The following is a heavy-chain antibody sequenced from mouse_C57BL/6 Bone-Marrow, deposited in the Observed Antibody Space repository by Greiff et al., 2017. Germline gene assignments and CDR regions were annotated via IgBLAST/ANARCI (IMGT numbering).Heavy chain of an antibody. CDR1: GFTFSSYA. Sequence: DVKLVESGGGLVKPGGSLKLSCAASGFTFSSYAMSWVRQTPEKRLEWVATISDGGSYTYYPDNVKGRFTISRDNAKNNLYLQMSHLKSEDTAMYYWARERDGYLYYDAMDYWGQGTSVTVSS. CDR3: ARERDGYLYYDAMDY. V-gene: IGHV5-4*01. CDR2: ISDGGSYT. D-gene: IGHD2-3*01. J-gene: IGHJ4*01.